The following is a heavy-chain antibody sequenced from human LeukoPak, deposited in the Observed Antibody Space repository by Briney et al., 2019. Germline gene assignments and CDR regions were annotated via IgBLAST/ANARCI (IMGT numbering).Heavy chain of an antibody. V-gene: IGHV1-69*04. J-gene: IGHJ3*02. CDR3: ARASQDYYGSGSYYSGGDAFDI. CDR2: IIPILGIA. Sequence: GASVKVSCKASGGTFSNYAINWVRQAPGQGLEWMGRIIPILGIANYAQKFQGRVTITADKSTSTAYMELSSLSSEDTGVYYCARASQDYYGSGSYYSGGDAFDIWGQGTMVTVSS. D-gene: IGHD3-10*01. CDR1: GGTFSNYA.